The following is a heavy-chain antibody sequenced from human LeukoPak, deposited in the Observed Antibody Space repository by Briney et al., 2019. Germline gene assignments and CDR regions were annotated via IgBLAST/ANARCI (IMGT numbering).Heavy chain of an antibody. J-gene: IGHJ3*02. CDR1: GGSISSYY. D-gene: IGHD3-3*01. CDR3: ARAHYDFWSADAFDI. Sequence: TSETLSLTCTVSGGSISSYYWSWIRQPAGKGLEWIGRIYTSGSTNYNPSLKSRVTMSVDTSKNQFPLKLSSVTAADTAVYYCARAHYDFWSADAFDIWGQGTMVTVSS. CDR2: IYTSGST. V-gene: IGHV4-4*07.